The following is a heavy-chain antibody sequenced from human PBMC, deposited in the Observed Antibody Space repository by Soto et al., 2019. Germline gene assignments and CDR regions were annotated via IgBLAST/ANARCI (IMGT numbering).Heavy chain of an antibody. Sequence: EXLSXTXAVNGGSFTGYYWSWVRQPPGKGLEWIGEMKDGGSTNYSPSLRSRVTISADTSKKQFSLKVTSVTAADTAVYYCARGQEGVVATHWXXGTLVTVSS. CDR2: MKDGGST. D-gene: IGHD2-15*01. CDR3: ARGQEGVVATH. J-gene: IGHJ4*01. V-gene: IGHV4-34*01. CDR1: GGSFTGYY.